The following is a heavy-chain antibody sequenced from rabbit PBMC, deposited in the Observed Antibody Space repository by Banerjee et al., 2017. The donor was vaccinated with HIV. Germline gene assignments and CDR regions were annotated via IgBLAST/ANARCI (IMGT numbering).Heavy chain of an antibody. D-gene: IGHD8-1*01. V-gene: IGHV1S45*01. Sequence: QEQLEESGGDLVKPGASLTLTCTASGFSFSSSYWICWVRQAPGKGLEWIGCIVTGDGSAYYASWAKGRFTISKTSSTTVTLQMTSLTAADTATYFCARDSSYVGPNWLDLWGPGTLVTVS. CDR2: IVTGDGSA. J-gene: IGHJ5*01. CDR1: GFSFSSSYW. CDR3: ARDSSYVGPNWLDL.